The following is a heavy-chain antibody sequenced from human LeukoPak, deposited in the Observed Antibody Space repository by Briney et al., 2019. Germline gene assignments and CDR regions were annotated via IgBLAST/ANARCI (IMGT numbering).Heavy chain of an antibody. D-gene: IGHD1-26*01. CDR1: GYTFTSYY. CDR3: ARAEIVGATTFYYYYMDV. Sequence: ASVKVSCKASGYTFTSYYMHWVRQAPGQGLEWMGIINPSGGSTSYAQKFQGRVTITADKSTSTAYMELSSLRSEDTAVYYCARAEIVGATTFYYYYMDVWGKGTTVTVSS. J-gene: IGHJ6*03. V-gene: IGHV1-46*01. CDR2: INPSGGST.